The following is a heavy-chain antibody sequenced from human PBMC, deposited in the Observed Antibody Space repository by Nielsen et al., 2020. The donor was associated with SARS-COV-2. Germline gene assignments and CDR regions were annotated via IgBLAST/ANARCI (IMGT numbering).Heavy chain of an antibody. CDR1: GFTFSNYA. CDR3: ARGGNDILTGYYGSPMGY. CDR2: ISGTSGTT. Sequence: GESLKISCAASGFTFSNYAMSWVRQAPGKGLEWVSTISGTSGTTYYADSVKGRFTISRDNSKNSLYLQMNSLRAEDTAVYYCARGGNDILTGYYGSPMGYWGQGTLVTVSS. J-gene: IGHJ4*02. D-gene: IGHD3-9*01. V-gene: IGHV3-23*01.